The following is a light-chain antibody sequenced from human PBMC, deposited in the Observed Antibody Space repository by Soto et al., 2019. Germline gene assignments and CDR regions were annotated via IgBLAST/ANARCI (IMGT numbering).Light chain of an antibody. V-gene: IGKV2-28*01. CDR1: QSLLHRNGYNY. J-gene: IGKJ4*01. CDR3: VQYLQPTRA. CDR2: LGS. Sequence: DSVLTQSPLSLPVTPGEPASISCRSSQSLLHRNGYNYLVWYLQKPGQSPQLLIYLGSNRASGDPATVSGSGSGTDFTLKISRVEAEDVGIYYCVQYLQPTRAFGGGTKVELK.